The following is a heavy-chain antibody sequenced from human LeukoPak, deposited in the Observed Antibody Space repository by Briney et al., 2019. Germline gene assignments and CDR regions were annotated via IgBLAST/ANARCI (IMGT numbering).Heavy chain of an antibody. D-gene: IGHD6-19*01. CDR1: GFTFSSYS. CDR2: ISSSGSGNI. CDR3: ARGPGIAVAPLQH. Sequence: GGSLRLSCAASGFTFSSYSMIWVRQAPGKGLEWVSCISSSGSGNIYYSDAVKGRFTLSRDSAKNSLYLQMNSLRVEDTAFCYCARGPGIAVAPLQHWGQGTLVSVSS. J-gene: IGHJ1*01. V-gene: IGHV3-21*01.